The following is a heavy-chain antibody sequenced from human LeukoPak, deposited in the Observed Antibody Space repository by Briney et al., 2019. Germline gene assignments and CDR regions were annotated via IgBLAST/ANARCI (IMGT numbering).Heavy chain of an antibody. D-gene: IGHD3/OR15-3a*01. J-gene: IGHJ4*02. CDR2: INPSGGST. CDR1: GYTFTGYY. Sequence: ASVKVSCKASGYTFTGYYIHWVRQAPGQGLEWMGIINPSGGSTSYAQKFQGRVTMTRDMSTSTVYMELSSLRSEDTAVYYCARVRRTSYYFDYWGQGTLVTVSS. V-gene: IGHV1-46*01. CDR3: ARVRRTSYYFDY.